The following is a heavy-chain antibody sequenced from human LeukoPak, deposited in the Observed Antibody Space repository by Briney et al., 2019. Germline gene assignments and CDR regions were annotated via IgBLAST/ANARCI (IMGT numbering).Heavy chain of an antibody. V-gene: IGHV1-2*06. CDR2: INPNSGGT. D-gene: IGHD2-15*01. J-gene: IGHJ3*02. CDR3: ARDHLFCSGRSCYSRDAFDI. Sequence: ASVKVSCKASGYTFTGYYMHWVRQAPGQGLEWMGRINPNSGGTNYAQKFQGRVTMTRDTSISTAYMELSRLRSDDTAVYYCARDHLFCSGRSCYSRDAFDIWGQGTMVTLSS. CDR1: GYTFTGYY.